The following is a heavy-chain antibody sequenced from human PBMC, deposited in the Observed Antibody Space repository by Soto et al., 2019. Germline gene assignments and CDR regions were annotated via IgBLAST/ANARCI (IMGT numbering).Heavy chain of an antibody. CDR2: INHSGST. CDR1: GGSFSGYY. CDR3: ARGLTSITMIVVVRGAFDI. Sequence: PSETLSLTCAVYGGSFSGYYWSWIRQPPGKGLEWIGKINHSGSTNYNPSLKSRVTISVDTSKNQFSLKLSSVTAADTAVYYCARGLTSITMIVVVRGAFDIWGQGTMVTVSS. D-gene: IGHD3-22*01. V-gene: IGHV4-34*01. J-gene: IGHJ3*02.